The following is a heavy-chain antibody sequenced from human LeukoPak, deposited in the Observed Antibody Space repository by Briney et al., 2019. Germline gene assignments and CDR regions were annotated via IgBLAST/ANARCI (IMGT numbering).Heavy chain of an antibody. V-gene: IGHV1-69*02. J-gene: IGHJ4*02. CDR3: ATSHNDY. CDR2: IIPILGIA. Sequence: KISCKGSGYSFTSYWIGWVRQAPGQGLEWMGRIIPILGIANYAQKFQGRVTITADKSTSTAYMELSSLRSEDTAVYYCATSHNDYWGQGTLVTVSS. CDR1: GYSFTSYW.